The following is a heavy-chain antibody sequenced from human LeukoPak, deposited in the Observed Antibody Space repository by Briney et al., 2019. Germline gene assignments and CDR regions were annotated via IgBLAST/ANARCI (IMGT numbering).Heavy chain of an antibody. V-gene: IGHV3-74*01. D-gene: IGHD6-6*01. CDR1: GFTFSSYW. J-gene: IGHJ4*02. CDR3: ARGLGSSSAGTTY. CDR2: INEDGSTT. Sequence: QPGGSLRLSCAASGFTFSSYWMYRVRQAPGKGLVWVSRINEDGSTTSYADSVKGRFTISRDNTKNTVYLQMNSLRGEDTALYYCARGLGSSSAGTTYWGQGTVVTVSS.